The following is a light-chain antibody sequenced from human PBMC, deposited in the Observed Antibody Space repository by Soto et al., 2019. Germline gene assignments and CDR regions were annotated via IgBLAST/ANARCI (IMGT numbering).Light chain of an antibody. CDR1: NSDVGGYNY. Sequence: QSVLTQPASVSGSPGQSITISCTGTNSDVGGYNYVSWYQQHPGKAPKLIIYDVSNRPSGVPDRFSGAKSGNTASLTISGLQAEDEGDYYCSSYTRSSTLVFGTGTKVTVL. J-gene: IGLJ1*01. CDR3: SSYTRSSTLV. CDR2: DVS. V-gene: IGLV2-14*03.